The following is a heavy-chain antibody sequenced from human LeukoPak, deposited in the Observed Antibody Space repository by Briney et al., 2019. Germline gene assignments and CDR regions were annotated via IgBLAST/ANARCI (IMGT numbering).Heavy chain of an antibody. CDR3: AKVKAEGELLPFDY. V-gene: IGHV3-23*01. Sequence: GGSLRLSCAASGFAFSSYAMSWVRQAPGKGLEWVSAISGSGGSTYYADSVKGRFTISRDNSKNTLYLQMNSLRAEDTAVYYCAKVKAEGELLPFDYWGQGTLVTVSS. D-gene: IGHD1-26*01. CDR2: ISGSGGST. CDR1: GFAFSSYA. J-gene: IGHJ4*02.